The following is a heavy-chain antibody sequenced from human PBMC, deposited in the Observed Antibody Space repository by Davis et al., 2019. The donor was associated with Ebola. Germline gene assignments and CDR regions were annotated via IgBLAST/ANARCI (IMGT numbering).Heavy chain of an antibody. Sequence: GESLKISCEVSGFTFSSYAMSWVRQAPGKGLQWVSGINDIGGNPQHADSVKGRFTISRYNSKNMLFLQMNSLIVEDTAVYYCAREMRGLGALDLWGQGTMVAVSS. CDR3: AREMRGLGALDL. CDR1: GFTFSSYA. J-gene: IGHJ3*01. CDR2: INDIGGNP. D-gene: IGHD3-16*01. V-gene: IGHV3-23*01.